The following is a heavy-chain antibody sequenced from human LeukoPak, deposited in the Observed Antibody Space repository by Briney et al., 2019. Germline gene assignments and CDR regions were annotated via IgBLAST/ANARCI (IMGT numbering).Heavy chain of an antibody. CDR3: AKFETRWLDP. D-gene: IGHD3-16*01. CDR1: GGSISSSNW. V-gene: IGHV4-4*02. J-gene: IGHJ5*02. Sequence: PSETLSLACAVSGGSISSSNWWSWVRQPPGKGLEWIGEIYHSGSTNYNPSLKGRVTISVDKSKIQFSLKLTSVTAADTAVYYCAKFETRWLDPWGQGTLVTVSS. CDR2: IYHSGST.